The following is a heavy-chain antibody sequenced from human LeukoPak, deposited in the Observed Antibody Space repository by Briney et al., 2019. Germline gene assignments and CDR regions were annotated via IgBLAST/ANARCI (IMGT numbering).Heavy chain of an antibody. Sequence: ASVKVSCKASGYTFTNYYIHWVRQAPGQGLEWMGLINPGGDNTNYAQNFQGRVTMTTDTSTSTAYMELRSLRSDDTAVYYCAREGGLGYYDSSGIDYWGQGTLVTVSS. CDR1: GYTFTNYY. V-gene: IGHV1-46*01. D-gene: IGHD3-22*01. CDR2: INPGGDNT. J-gene: IGHJ4*02. CDR3: AREGGLGYYDSSGIDY.